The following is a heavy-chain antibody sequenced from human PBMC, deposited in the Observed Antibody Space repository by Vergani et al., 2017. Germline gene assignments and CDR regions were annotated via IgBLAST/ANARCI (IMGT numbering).Heavy chain of an antibody. D-gene: IGHD1-1*01. Sequence: QVQLVESEGGVVQPGRSLTLSCVASGFTFSSHGMHWVRQAPGKGLEWVAVIWYDGSNKYYGDSVKGRFTISRDNSKNTLYLQMNSLRVEDTAVYYCAREGNEKRLDSWGQGTLVTVSS. CDR3: AREGNEKRLDS. J-gene: IGHJ5*01. CDR1: GFTFSSHG. V-gene: IGHV3-33*01. CDR2: IWYDGSNK.